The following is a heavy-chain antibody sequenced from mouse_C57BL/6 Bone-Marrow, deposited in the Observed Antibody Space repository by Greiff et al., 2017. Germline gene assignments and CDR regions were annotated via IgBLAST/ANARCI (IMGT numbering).Heavy chain of an antibody. J-gene: IGHJ2*01. Sequence: EVQLQQSGPELVKPGASVKISCKASGYTFTDYYMNWVKQSHGKSLEWIGDINPNNGGTSYNQKFKGKATLTVDKSSSTAYMELRSLTSEDSAVYYCARNYSKRGFFDYWGQGTTLTVSS. V-gene: IGHV1-26*01. D-gene: IGHD2-5*01. CDR3: ARNYSKRGFFDY. CDR2: INPNNGGT. CDR1: GYTFTDYY.